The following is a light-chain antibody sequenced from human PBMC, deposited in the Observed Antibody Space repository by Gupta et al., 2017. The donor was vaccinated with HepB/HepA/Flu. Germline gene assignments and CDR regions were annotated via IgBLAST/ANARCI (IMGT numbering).Light chain of an antibody. Sequence: IQMTQSPYTLSVSVGDTVTITCRASQNIDSWLAWYQQKAGKGPKLLIHRASYLQSGVPSRCSGSGSGTEFILTISSLQPDDFATYYCQQYQVFPTFGGGTKVEI. CDR1: QNIDSW. V-gene: IGKV1-5*03. J-gene: IGKJ4*01. CDR3: QQYQVFPT. CDR2: RAS.